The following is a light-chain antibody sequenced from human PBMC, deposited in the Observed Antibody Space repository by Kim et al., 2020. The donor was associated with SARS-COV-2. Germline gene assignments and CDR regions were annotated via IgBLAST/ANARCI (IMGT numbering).Light chain of an antibody. CDR1: NIATHS. Sequence: SYELTQPPSVSVAPGQTASVTCGGDNIATHSVHWYQQRPGQAPVLVIYYDSDRPSGIPERFSGANSGNTATLTISRVEAGYEADYYCQLWESTSDYVFGSGTKVTVL. CDR3: QLWESTSDYV. CDR2: YDS. J-gene: IGLJ1*01. V-gene: IGLV3-21*01.